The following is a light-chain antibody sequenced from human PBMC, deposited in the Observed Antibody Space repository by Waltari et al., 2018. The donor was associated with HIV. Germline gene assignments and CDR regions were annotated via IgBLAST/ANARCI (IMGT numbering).Light chain of an antibody. CDR2: SNI. Sequence: SVLTQPPSASGTPGQTVTISCSGSRSNIESNYVYWFQQFPGTAPKLLIYSNIQRPSGVPARFSGSKSDTSASLAISGLRSEDEGIYYCAAWDDSLSGRVFGGGTKLTVL. J-gene: IGLJ2*01. V-gene: IGLV1-47*01. CDR3: AAWDDSLSGRV. CDR1: RSNIESNY.